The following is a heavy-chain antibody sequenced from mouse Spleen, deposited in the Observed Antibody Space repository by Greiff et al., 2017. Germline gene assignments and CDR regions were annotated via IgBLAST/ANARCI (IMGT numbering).Heavy chain of an antibody. CDR3: ADGYPFAY. CDR1: GYTFTSYW. V-gene: IGHV1-7*01. J-gene: IGHJ3*01. CDR2: INPSTGYT. D-gene: IGHD2-3*01. Sequence: VQLQQSGAELAKPGASVKMSCKASGYTFTSYWMHWVKQRPGQGLEWIGYINPSTGYTEYNQKFKDKATLTADKSSSTAYMQLSSLTSEDSAVYYCADGYPFAYWGQGTLVTVSA.